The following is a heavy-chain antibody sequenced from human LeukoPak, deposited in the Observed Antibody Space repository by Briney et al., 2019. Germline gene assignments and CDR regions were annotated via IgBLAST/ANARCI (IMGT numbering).Heavy chain of an antibody. D-gene: IGHD3-9*01. CDR3: AKLGQIRHFDFVNWFDS. CDR1: GFTFSRFA. V-gene: IGHV3-30*18. CDR2: ISSDATNK. Sequence: GGSLRLSCVASGFTFSRFAMHWVRQAPGKGPEWVSLISSDATNKYYADSVKGRFTISRDNSRNTLYLQVNSLRAEDTAVYYCAKLGQIRHFDFVNWFDSWGQGTLVIVSS. J-gene: IGHJ5*01.